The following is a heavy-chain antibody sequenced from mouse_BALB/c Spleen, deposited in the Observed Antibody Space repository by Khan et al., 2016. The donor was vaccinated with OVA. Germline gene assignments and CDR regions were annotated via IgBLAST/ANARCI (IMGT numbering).Heavy chain of an antibody. CDR3: IRSVYYADAYAMDY. J-gene: IGHJ4*01. CDR2: ISFSGST. CDR1: GYSITSDFA. V-gene: IGHV3-2*02. D-gene: IGHD2-13*01. Sequence: EVQLQESGPGLVKPSQSLSLTCTVTGYSITSDFAWNWVRQFPGNKLEWMGYISFSGSTSYDPSLKSRLSITRDTSKNQFFLQLNSVTTEDTATYYCIRSVYYADAYAMDYWGQGISVTVSS.